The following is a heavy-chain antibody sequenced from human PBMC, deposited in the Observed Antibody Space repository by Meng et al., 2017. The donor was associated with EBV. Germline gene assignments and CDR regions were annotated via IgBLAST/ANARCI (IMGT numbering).Heavy chain of an antibody. J-gene: IGHJ4*02. CDR2: IRSKANSYAT. V-gene: IGHV3-73*02. CDR1: GFTFSGSA. D-gene: IGHD1-26*01. CDR3: TRLDGSYIYY. Sequence: EVQLVGSGGGLVQPGGSLKLSCAASGFTFSGSAMHWVRQASGKGLEWVGRIRSKANSYATAYAASVKGRFTISRDDSKNTAYLQMNSLKTEDTAVYYCTRLDGSYIYYWGQGTLVTVSS.